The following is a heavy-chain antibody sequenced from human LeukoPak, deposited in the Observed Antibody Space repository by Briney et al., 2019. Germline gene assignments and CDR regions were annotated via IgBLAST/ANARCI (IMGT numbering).Heavy chain of an antibody. CDR3: ARGLEDRHDSSGYYSNWFDP. CDR1: GFTFSKYA. Sequence: GGSLRLSCAASGFTFSKYAMTWVRQTPGKGLEWVSGISSSGINTYYPGSVKGRFTISRDNSKNTVFLQMNSLRAEDTAVYYCARGLEDRHDSSGYYSNWFDPWGQGTLVTVSS. D-gene: IGHD3-22*01. V-gene: IGHV3-23*01. J-gene: IGHJ5*02. CDR2: ISSSGINT.